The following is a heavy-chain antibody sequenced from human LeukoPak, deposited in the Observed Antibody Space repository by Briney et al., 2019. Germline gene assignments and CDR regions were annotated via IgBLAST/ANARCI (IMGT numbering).Heavy chain of an antibody. CDR1: GYTFTGDY. V-gene: IGHV1-2*06. D-gene: IGHD3-10*01. J-gene: IGHJ3*02. CDR2: INPNSGGT. Sequence: GASVKVSCKASGYTFTGDYMHWVRQAPGQGLEWMGRINPNSGGTNYAQKFQGRVTMTRDTSISTAYMELSRLRSDDTAVYYCARPQSYGSGTHGGDAFDIWGQGTMVTVSS. CDR3: ARPQSYGSGTHGGDAFDI.